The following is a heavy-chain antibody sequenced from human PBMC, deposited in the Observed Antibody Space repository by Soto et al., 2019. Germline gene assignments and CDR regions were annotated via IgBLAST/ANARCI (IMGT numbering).Heavy chain of an antibody. J-gene: IGHJ6*02. CDR1: GGSIISGDYY. D-gene: IGHD2-15*01. Sequence: PSETLSLTCTVSGGSIISGDYYWSWIRQPPGKGLEWIGYIYYSGDTSCNPSLKSRVTISIDTSKNQFSLKLSSVTAADTAVYYCARSCFGGSCYAGYYYDMYIWGQGTTVTVSS. CDR3: ARSCFGGSCYAGYYYDMYI. V-gene: IGHV4-30-4*02. CDR2: IYYSGDT.